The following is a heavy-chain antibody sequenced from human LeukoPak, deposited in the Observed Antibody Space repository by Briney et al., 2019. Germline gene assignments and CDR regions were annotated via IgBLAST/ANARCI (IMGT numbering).Heavy chain of an antibody. Sequence: GGSLRLSCAASGFTFSSYSMNWVRQAPGKGLEWVSSTSSSSSYIYYADSVKGRFTISRDNAKNSLYLQMNSLRAEDTAVYYCARVQGVNDAFDIWGQGTMVTVSS. CDR1: GFTFSSYS. D-gene: IGHD3-10*01. V-gene: IGHV3-21*01. CDR3: ARVQGVNDAFDI. J-gene: IGHJ3*02. CDR2: TSSSSSYI.